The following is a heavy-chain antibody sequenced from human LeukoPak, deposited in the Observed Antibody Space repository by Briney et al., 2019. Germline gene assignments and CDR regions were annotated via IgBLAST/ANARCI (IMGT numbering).Heavy chain of an antibody. J-gene: IGHJ4*02. D-gene: IGHD2-15*01. CDR2: IYSGGST. Sequence: PRGSLRLSCAASGFTVSSNYMSWVRQAPGKGLEWVSVIYSGGSTYYADSVKGRFTISRDNSKNTLYLQMNSLRAEDTAVYYCARMGPEDQSYCSGGSCYGYYFDYWGQGTLVTVSS. CDR3: ARMGPEDQSYCSGGSCYGYYFDY. CDR1: GFTVSSNY. V-gene: IGHV3-53*01.